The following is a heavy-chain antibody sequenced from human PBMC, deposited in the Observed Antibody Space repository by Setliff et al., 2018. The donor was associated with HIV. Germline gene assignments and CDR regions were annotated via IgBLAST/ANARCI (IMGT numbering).Heavy chain of an antibody. Sequence: SETLSLTCTVSGGSISIGDYYWTWIRQHPGKGLEWIGYIHYSGSTFYNPYLKSRVTISVDTSKNQFSLKLSSVTAADTAVYYCARGSGKMVRGIFSGSYYYFMDVWGKGTTVTVSS. J-gene: IGHJ6*03. CDR3: ARGSGKMVRGIFSGSYYYFMDV. CDR1: GGSISIGDYY. CDR2: IHYSGST. V-gene: IGHV4-30-4*08. D-gene: IGHD3-10*01.